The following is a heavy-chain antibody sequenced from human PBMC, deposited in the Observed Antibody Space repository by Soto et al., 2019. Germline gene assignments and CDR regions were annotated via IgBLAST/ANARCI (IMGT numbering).Heavy chain of an antibody. D-gene: IGHD3-10*02. CDR3: ARNVGGPRDS. CDR1: GDSVSSNIAA. V-gene: IGHV6-1*01. J-gene: IGHJ4*02. CDR2: TYYRSKWYT. Sequence: SQTLSLTCAFSGDSVSSNIAAWDLIRQSPSRGLEWLGRTYYRSKWYTNYAVSVRSRITINPDTSENQFTLQLISVTPEDTAIYYCARNVGGPRDSWGQGTLVTVSS.